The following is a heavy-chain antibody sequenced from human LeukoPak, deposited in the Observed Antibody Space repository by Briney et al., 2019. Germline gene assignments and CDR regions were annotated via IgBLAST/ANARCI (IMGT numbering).Heavy chain of an antibody. CDR3: ARGGAHGMDV. V-gene: IGHV3-11*01. CDR1: GFTFSDYY. Sequence: GGSLRLSCAASGFTFSDYYMTWIRQVPGKGLEWVSYISGVADVINYADSVKGQFTISRDNAKRSVYLQMNSLRAEDTALYYCARGGAHGMDVWGQGTTVTVSS. D-gene: IGHD1-26*01. CDR2: ISGVADVI. J-gene: IGHJ6*02.